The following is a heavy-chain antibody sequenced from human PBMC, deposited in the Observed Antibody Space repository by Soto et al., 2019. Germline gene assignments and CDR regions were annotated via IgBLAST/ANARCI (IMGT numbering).Heavy chain of an antibody. D-gene: IGHD3-10*01. CDR2: IYYSGST. CDR1: GGSISSGGYY. CDR3: ARELRFGEDYYGMDV. Sequence: QVQLQESGPGLVKPSQTLSLTCTVSGGSISSGGYYWSWIRQHPGKGLEWIGYIYYSGSTYYNPSLKSRVTISVDTSKSQSSLKLSSVTAADTAVYYCARELRFGEDYYGMDVWGQGTTVTVSS. J-gene: IGHJ6*02. V-gene: IGHV4-31*03.